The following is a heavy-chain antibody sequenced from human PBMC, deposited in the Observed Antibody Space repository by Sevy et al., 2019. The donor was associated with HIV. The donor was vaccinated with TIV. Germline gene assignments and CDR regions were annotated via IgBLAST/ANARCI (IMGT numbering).Heavy chain of an antibody. CDR1: GGSFSGYY. D-gene: IGHD2-2*01. V-gene: IGHV4-34*01. Sequence: SETLSLTCAVHGGSFSGYYWNWIRQPPGKGLEWIGEINHSGSTNYNPSLKSRVTISVDTSKNQFSLKLSSVTDADPAVYYCARSPPIVVVPGAPSWFDPWGQGTLVTVSS. CDR2: INHSGST. CDR3: ARSPPIVVVPGAPSWFDP. J-gene: IGHJ5*02.